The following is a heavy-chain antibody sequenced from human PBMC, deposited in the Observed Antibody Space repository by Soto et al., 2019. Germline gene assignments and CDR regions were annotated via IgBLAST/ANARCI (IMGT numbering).Heavy chain of an antibody. J-gene: IGHJ3*02. V-gene: IGHV1-69*08. Sequence: QVQLVQSGAEVKTPGSSVKVSCKASGCTFISYSVSWVRQAPGQGLEWMGWVIPMCDKSEYANKFQGRVTITADKSATTVYMELTSLTSGDTAMYYCARDAYSDYTEDRFETWGQGTVVTVSS. CDR1: GCTFISYS. CDR3: ARDAYSDYTEDRFET. CDR2: VIPMCDKS. D-gene: IGHD4-17*01.